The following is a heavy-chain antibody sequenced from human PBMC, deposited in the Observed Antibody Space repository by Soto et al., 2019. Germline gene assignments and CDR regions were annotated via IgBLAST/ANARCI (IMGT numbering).Heavy chain of an antibody. J-gene: IGHJ4*02. CDR3: ARDLQKGQGPMVRGVAIDY. CDR1: GYTFTSYG. Sequence: ASVKVSCKASGYTFTSYGISWVRQAPGQGLEWMGWISAYNGNTNYAQKLQGRVTMTRDTSTSTVYMELSSLRSEDTAVYYCARDLQKGQGPMVRGVAIDYWGQGTLVTVSS. V-gene: IGHV1-18*01. CDR2: ISAYNGNT. D-gene: IGHD3-10*01.